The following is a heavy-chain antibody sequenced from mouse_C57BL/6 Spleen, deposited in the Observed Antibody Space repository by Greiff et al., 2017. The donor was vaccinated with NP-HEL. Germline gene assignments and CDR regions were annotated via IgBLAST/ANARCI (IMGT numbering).Heavy chain of an antibody. CDR3: TKGGSGAWFAY. Sequence: QVQLKQSGAELVRPGASVTLSCKASGYTFTDYELHWVKQTPVHGLEWIGAIDPETGGPAYNQKFKGKAILTADKSSSTAYMELRSLTSEDSAVYYCTKGGSGAWFAYWGQGTLVTVSA. V-gene: IGHV1-15*01. CDR2: IDPETGGP. D-gene: IGHD1-1*02. CDR1: GYTFTDYE. J-gene: IGHJ3*01.